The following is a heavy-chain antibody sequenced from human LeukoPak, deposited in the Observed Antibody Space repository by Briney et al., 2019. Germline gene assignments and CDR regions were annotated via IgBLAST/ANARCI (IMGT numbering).Heavy chain of an antibody. J-gene: IGHJ4*02. CDR1: GGSISSYY. D-gene: IGHD1-26*01. V-gene: IGHV4-4*07. CDR3: ARLGHSGSYDLLDY. Sequence: SETLSLTCTVSGGSISSYYWSWIRQPAGKRLEWIGRIYSTGSTNYNPSLKSRVTMSVDTSKNQFSLNLSSVTAADTAVYYCARLGHSGSYDLLDYWGQGTLVTVSS. CDR2: IYSTGST.